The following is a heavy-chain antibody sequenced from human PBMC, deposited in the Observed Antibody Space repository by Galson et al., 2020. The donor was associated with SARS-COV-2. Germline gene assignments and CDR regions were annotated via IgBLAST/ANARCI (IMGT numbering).Heavy chain of an antibody. Sequence: GGSLRLSCAASGFTFSSYAMHWVRQAPGKGLEWVAVISYDGSNKYYADSVKGRFTISRDNSKNTLYLQMNSLRAEDTAVYYCARDLDDYGPWYYGMDVWGQGTTVTVSS. V-gene: IGHV3-30*04. CDR1: GFTFSSYA. CDR2: ISYDGSNK. CDR3: ARDLDDYGPWYYGMDV. D-gene: IGHD4-17*01. J-gene: IGHJ6*02.